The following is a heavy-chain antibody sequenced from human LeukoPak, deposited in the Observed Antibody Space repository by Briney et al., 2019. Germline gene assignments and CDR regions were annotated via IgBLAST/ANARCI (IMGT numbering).Heavy chain of an antibody. J-gene: IGHJ5*02. CDR3: ARTAAKNWFDP. CDR2: MNPNSGNT. D-gene: IGHD6-25*01. CDR1: GYTFTSYD. Sequence: GASVKVSCKASGYTFTSYDINWVRQATGQGLEWMGWMNPNSGNTGYAQKFQGRVTMTKDTSISTAYMELSRLRSDDTAVYYCARTAAKNWFDPWGQGTLVTVSS. V-gene: IGHV1-8*01.